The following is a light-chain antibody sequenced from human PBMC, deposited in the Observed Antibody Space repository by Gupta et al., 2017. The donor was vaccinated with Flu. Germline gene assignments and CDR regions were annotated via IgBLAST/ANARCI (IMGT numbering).Light chain of an antibody. Sequence: SYELTQPPSVSVSPGQTARITCSGDALPKRNAYWYQQKSAQAPVLVIYEDSESTSGIPGRFSGSSSGTTVTLTISGAQKEEEADYYCQSADSNDHVVFGGGTRLTVL. CDR3: QSADSNDHVV. V-gene: IGLV3-25*02. CDR2: EDS. J-gene: IGLJ2*01. CDR1: ALPKRN.